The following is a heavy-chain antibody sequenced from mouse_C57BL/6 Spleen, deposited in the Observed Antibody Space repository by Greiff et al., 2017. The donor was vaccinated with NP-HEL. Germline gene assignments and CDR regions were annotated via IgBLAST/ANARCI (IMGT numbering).Heavy chain of an antibody. V-gene: IGHV1-61*01. J-gene: IGHJ2*01. CDR1: GYTFTSYW. CDR2: IYPSDSET. D-gene: IGHD2-1*01. CDR3: ARGGIGIYYGNYEYVDY. Sequence: QVQLQQPGAELVRPGSSVKLSCKASGYTFTSYWMDWVKQRPGQGLEWIGNIYPSDSETHYNQKFKDKATLTVDKSSSTAYRQRSSLTSEDSAVYYGARGGIGIYYGNYEYVDYWGQGTTLTVSS.